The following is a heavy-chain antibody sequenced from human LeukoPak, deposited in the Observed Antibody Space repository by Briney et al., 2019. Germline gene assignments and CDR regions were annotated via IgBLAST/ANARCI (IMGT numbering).Heavy chain of an antibody. J-gene: IGHJ2*01. CDR2: IIPIFGTA. V-gene: IGHV1-69*05. Sequence: ASVKVSCKASGGTFSSYAISWVRQAPGQGLEWMGGIIPIFGTANYAQKFQGRVTITTDGSTSTAYMELSSLRSEDTAVYYCARDAGDTTIFGVVPNWYFDLWGRGTLVTVSS. D-gene: IGHD3-3*01. CDR3: ARDAGDTTIFGVVPNWYFDL. CDR1: GGTFSSYA.